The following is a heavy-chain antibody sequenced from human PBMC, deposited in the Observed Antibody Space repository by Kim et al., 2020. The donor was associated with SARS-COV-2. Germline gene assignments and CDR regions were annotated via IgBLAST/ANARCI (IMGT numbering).Heavy chain of an antibody. J-gene: IGHJ4*02. V-gene: IGHV3-21*01. CDR2: L. D-gene: IGHD3-10*01. CDR3: ASGFYGSSFDN. Sequence: LDYADSGKGRFTISRDTATSSLFLEMHGLRAEDTAVYYCASGFYGSSFDNWGQGTLVSVSS.